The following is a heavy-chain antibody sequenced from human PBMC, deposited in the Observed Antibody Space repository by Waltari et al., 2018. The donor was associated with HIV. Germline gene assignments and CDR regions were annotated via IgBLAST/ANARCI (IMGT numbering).Heavy chain of an antibody. J-gene: IGHJ4*02. D-gene: IGHD3-22*01. CDR2: INLNSGDT. CDR3: ARDSYYYDSSGFFPDF. Sequence: QVQLVQSGAEVKKPGASVKVSCTASGYTFTAYYMNRGRQAPGQGLEWMGRINLNSGDTNYGQKFQGRVTMTRDTSISTAYMELSRLRSDDTAVYYCARDSYYYDSSGFFPDFWGQGTLVTVSS. CDR1: GYTFTAYY. V-gene: IGHV1-2*06.